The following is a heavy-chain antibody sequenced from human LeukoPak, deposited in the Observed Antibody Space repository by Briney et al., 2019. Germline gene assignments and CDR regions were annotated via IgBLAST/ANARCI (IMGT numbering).Heavy chain of an antibody. CDR2: IYYSGST. Sequence: PSQTLSLTCTVSGGSISSSGYYWGWIRQPPGKGLEWIGNIYYSGSTYYNPSLKSRVTISVDTSKNQFSLKLSSVTAADTAVYYCAIQGGNDYEDLFDYWGQGNLVTLSS. CDR1: GGSISSSGYY. V-gene: IGHV4-39*01. CDR3: AIQGGNDYEDLFDY. J-gene: IGHJ4*02. D-gene: IGHD4-17*01.